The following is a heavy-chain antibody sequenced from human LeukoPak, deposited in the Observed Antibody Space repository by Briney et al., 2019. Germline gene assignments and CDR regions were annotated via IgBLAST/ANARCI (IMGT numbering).Heavy chain of an antibody. D-gene: IGHD5-12*01. J-gene: IGHJ4*02. CDR1: GGSFSGYY. CDR2: INHSGST. V-gene: IGHV4-34*01. Sequence: SETLSLTCAVYGGSFSGYYWSWIRQPPGKGLEWIGEINHSGSTNYNPSLKSRVTISVDTSKNQFSLKLSSVTAADTAVYYCARGRGYSGYDYPPIFDYWGQGTLVTVSS. CDR3: ARGRGYSGYDYPPIFDY.